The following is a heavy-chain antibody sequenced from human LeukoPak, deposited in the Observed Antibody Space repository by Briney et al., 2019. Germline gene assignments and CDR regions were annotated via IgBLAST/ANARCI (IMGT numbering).Heavy chain of an antibody. CDR3: ARGSGYSNSWYWYYYGMDV. CDR2: MNPNSGNT. Sequence: ASVKVSCKASGYTFTSYDINWVRQATGQGLEWMGWMNPNSGNTGYAQKFQGRVTMTRNTSISTAYMELSSLRSEDTAVYYCARGSGYSNSWYWYYYGMDVWGQGTTVTVSS. CDR1: GYTFTSYD. V-gene: IGHV1-8*01. D-gene: IGHD6-13*01. J-gene: IGHJ6*02.